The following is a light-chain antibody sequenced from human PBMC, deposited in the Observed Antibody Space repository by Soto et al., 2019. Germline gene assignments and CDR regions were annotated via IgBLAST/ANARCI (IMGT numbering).Light chain of an antibody. J-gene: IGLJ2*01. Sequence: QSVLTQPPSASGTPGQRVTISCSGSRASIGSNTVTWYQQLPGAAPKLLIYDNNKRPSGIPDRFSGSKSGTSATLGITGLQTGDEADYYCGTWDSSLSAGVVFGGGTQLTVL. CDR3: GTWDSSLSAGVV. CDR1: RASIGSNT. V-gene: IGLV1-51*01. CDR2: DNN.